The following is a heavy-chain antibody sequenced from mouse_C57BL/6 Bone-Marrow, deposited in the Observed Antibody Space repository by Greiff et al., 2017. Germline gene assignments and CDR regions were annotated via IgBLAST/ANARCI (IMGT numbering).Heavy chain of an antibody. CDR3: ARSYDYDDYTMDY. Sequence: QVQLQQSGAELVKPGASVKLSCKASGYTFTNYWMHWVKQRPGQGLEWIGMMHPNGGSPDYNEKFKSEATLSVDKSSRTAYMELSSLTSEDSAVYYCARSYDYDDYTMDYWGQGTSVTGSS. J-gene: IGHJ4*01. V-gene: IGHV1-64*01. CDR1: GYTFTNYW. CDR2: MHPNGGSP. D-gene: IGHD2-4*01.